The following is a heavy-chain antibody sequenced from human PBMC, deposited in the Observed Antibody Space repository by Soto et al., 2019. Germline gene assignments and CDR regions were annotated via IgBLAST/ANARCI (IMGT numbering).Heavy chain of an antibody. CDR3: ARTHSGSYYSVFNY. CDR1: NFSISSGYY. D-gene: IGHD1-26*01. V-gene: IGHV4-38-2*01. J-gene: IGHJ4*02. Sequence: SETLSLTCVVSNFSISSGYYWGCIRQSPGKGLEWIASIYRSGTTSYNPSLKSRVTISVDPSKNQFSLMLTAVTAADTAVYYCARTHSGSYYSVFNYWGRGSLVTVSS. CDR2: IYRSGTT.